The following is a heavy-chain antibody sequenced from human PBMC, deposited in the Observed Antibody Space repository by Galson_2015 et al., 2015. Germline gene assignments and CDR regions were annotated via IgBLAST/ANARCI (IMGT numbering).Heavy chain of an antibody. J-gene: IGHJ6*02. CDR2: NSGSGGST. CDR3: AKDRGYSGYGYSGMEV. Sequence: SLRLSCAASGFTFNSYAMNWVRQAPGKGLEWVSGNSGSGGSTYYADSMKGRFTISRDISKNTLYLQMNSLRAEDTAVYYCAKDRGYSGYGYSGMEVWGQGTTVTVSS. D-gene: IGHD5-12*01. V-gene: IGHV3-23*01. CDR1: GFTFNSYA.